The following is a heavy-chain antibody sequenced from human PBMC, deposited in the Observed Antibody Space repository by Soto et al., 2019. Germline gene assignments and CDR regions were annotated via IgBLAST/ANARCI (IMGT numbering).Heavy chain of an antibody. CDR3: ERQVVGTATSNIDGLDV. D-gene: IGHD2-21*02. Sequence: QVQLVQSGAEVKKPGASVQVSCRASGYTFTAYYIHWVRQAPGQGLEWLGVINPSAGKSTYAQKSRCRVTMTRDMSTSTIYMARSSLRTKDTAVYYCERQVVGTATSNIDGLDVWSQGNTVT. CDR2: INPSAGKS. CDR1: GYTFTAYY. J-gene: IGHJ6*02. V-gene: IGHV1-46*01.